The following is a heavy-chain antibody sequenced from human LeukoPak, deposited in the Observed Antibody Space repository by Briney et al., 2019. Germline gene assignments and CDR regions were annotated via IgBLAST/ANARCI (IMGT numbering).Heavy chain of an antibody. V-gene: IGHV1-46*02. J-gene: IGHJ6*02. D-gene: IGHD5-24*01. Sequence: ASVKVSCKASGYTFNNHYMYWVRQAPGQGLEWMGVINPSGGSTSYAQKFQGRVTMTRDTSTRTVYMEVNSLRSEDTAVYYCARRDGYGRRWDYYYGIDVWGQGTTVTVSS. CDR3: ARRDGYGRRWDYYYGIDV. CDR1: GYTFNNHY. CDR2: INPSGGST.